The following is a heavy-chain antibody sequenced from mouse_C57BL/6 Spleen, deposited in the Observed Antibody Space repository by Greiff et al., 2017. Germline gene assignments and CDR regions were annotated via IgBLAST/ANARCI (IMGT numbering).Heavy chain of an antibody. CDR3: ARSFFSNFSLLAY. V-gene: IGHV1-22*01. CDR1: GYTFTDYN. CDR2: INPNNGGT. J-gene: IGHJ3*01. D-gene: IGHD2-5*01. Sequence: VQLQQSGPELVKPGASVKMSCKASGYTFTDYNMHWVKQSHGKSLEWIGYINPNNGGTSYNQKFKGKATLTVYKSSSTAYMELRSLTSEDSADYYCARSFFSNFSLLAYWGQGTPVTVSA.